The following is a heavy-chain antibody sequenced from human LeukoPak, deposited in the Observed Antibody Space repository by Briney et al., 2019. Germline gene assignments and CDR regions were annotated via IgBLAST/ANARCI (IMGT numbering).Heavy chain of an antibody. V-gene: IGHV1-58*02. D-gene: IGHD3-22*01. CDR1: GFTFTSSA. J-gene: IGHJ4*02. CDR3: AAGKDSDSSFDY. CDR2: IVVGSGNT. Sequence: SVKVSCKASGFTFTSSAMQWVRQARGQRLEWIGWIVVGSGNTNYAQKFQERVTITRDMSTSTAYMELSSLRSEDTAVYYCAAGKDSDSSFDYWGQGTLVTVSP.